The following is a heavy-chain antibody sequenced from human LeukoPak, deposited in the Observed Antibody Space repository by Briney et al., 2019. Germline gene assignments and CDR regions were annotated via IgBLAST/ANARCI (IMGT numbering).Heavy chain of an antibody. J-gene: IGHJ4*02. CDR1: GYTFTSYG. V-gene: IGHV1-18*01. D-gene: IGHD6-19*01. CDR2: ISAYNGNT. Sequence: ASVKVSCKASGYTFTSYGISWVRQAPGQGLEGMGWISAYNGNTNYAQKFQGRVTITTDESTSTAYMELSSLRSEDTAVYYCASSAPAPGIAVAGTFDYWGQGTLVTVS. CDR3: ASSAPAPGIAVAGTFDY.